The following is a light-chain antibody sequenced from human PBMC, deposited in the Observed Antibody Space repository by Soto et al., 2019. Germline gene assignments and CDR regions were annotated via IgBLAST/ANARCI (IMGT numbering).Light chain of an antibody. CDR3: LQTHTTPWT. J-gene: IGKJ1*01. CDR2: AAS. V-gene: IGKV1-39*01. CDR1: QRISRF. Sequence: DIHMTQSPSTLSASVVDRVTITCRASQRISRFLSWYQQKQGQAPKLLIYAASTLQSGVPSRFSGSGSGTDFTLTVSNLQPEDFATYFCLQTHTTPWTFGQGTKVDIK.